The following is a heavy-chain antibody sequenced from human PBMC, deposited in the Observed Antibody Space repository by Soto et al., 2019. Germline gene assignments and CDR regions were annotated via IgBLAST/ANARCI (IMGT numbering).Heavy chain of an antibody. CDR2: INPITGDT. D-gene: IGHD2-2*01. Sequence: QVQLVQSGAEVKKPGASVRVSCKASGYTFTDYYLHWVRQAPGQGLEWMGWINPITGDTKSTQKFQVRVTMTRDTSIGTASLELTSLTSDDTAVYYCARVTSFQDGMDVWGQGTTVSVS. CDR3: ARVTSFQDGMDV. CDR1: GYTFTDYY. J-gene: IGHJ6*02. V-gene: IGHV1-2*02.